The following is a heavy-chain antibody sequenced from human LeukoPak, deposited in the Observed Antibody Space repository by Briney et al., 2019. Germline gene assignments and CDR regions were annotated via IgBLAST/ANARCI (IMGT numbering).Heavy chain of an antibody. J-gene: IGHJ4*02. D-gene: IGHD3-10*01. CDR1: GFTFSSYS. CDR3: ARDVGNYYGSGSYYLLDY. CDR2: ISSSSSTI. V-gene: IGHV3-48*01. Sequence: GGSLRLSCAASGFTFSSYSMNWVRQAPGKGLEWVSYISSSSSTIYYADSVKGRFTISRDNAKNSLYLQMNSLRAEDTAVYYCARDVGNYYGSGSYYLLDYWGQGTLVTVSS.